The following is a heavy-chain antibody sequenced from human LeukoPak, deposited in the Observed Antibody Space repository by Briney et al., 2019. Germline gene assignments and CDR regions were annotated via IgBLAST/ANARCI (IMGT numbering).Heavy chain of an antibody. V-gene: IGHV1-2*02. D-gene: IGHD3-10*01. J-gene: IGHJ4*02. Sequence: ASVKVSCKASGYTFTGYYMQWVRQAPGQGFEWMGWINPNSGDTNYAQNFQGRATMTRDTSISTVYMGLSRLRYDDTAVYYCAGGLLWFGELGYWGQGTLVTVSS. CDR3: AGGLLWFGELGY. CDR1: GYTFTGYY. CDR2: INPNSGDT.